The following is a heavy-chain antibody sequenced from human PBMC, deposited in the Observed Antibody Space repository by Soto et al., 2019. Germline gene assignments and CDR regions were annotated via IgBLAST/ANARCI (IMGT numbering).Heavy chain of an antibody. CDR1: GFTFSSYA. V-gene: IGHV3-23*01. Sequence: GGSLRLSCAASGFTFSSYAMRWVRQAPGKGLEWVSAISGSGGSTYYADSVKGRFTISRDNSKNTLYLQMISLRAEDTAVYYCANPAYCGGDCYQYYFDYWGQGT. CDR3: ANPAYCGGDCYQYYFDY. D-gene: IGHD2-21*02. J-gene: IGHJ4*02. CDR2: ISGSGGST.